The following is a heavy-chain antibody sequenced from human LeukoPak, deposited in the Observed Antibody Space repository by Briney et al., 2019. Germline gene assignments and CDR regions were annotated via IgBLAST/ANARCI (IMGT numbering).Heavy chain of an antibody. V-gene: IGHV1-69*05. CDR3: ASEGGDGYSNHLFDY. J-gene: IGHJ4*02. Sequence: SVKVSCKASGGTFSSYAISWVRQAPGQGLEWMGGIIPIFGTANYAQKFQGRVTITTDESTSTAYMELSSLRPEDTAVYYCASEGGDGYSNHLFDYWGQGTLVTVSS. CDR1: GGTFSSYA. D-gene: IGHD5-24*01. CDR2: IIPIFGTA.